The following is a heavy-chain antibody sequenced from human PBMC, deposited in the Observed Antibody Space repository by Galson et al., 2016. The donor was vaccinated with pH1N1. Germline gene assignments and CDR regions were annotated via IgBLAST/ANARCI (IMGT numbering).Heavy chain of an antibody. D-gene: IGHD6-25*01. CDR1: GFTFSHYA. CDR3: AREIAAAGSY. CDR2: ISYVESNK. Sequence: SLRLSCAASGFTFSHYAMHWVRQAPGKGLEWVAVISYVESNKDYADSVKGRLTVSRDNSKNTLYLQMNGLRAEDTALYYCAREIAAAGSYWGQGTLVTVSS. J-gene: IGHJ4*02. V-gene: IGHV3-30-3*01.